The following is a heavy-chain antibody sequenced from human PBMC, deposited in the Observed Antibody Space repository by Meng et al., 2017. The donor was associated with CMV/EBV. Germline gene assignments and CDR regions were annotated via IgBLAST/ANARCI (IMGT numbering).Heavy chain of an antibody. D-gene: IGHD3-9*01. V-gene: IGHV3-48*03. CDR1: GYTFTSYG. Sequence: SCKASGYTFTSYGISWVRQAPGKGLEWVSYISSSGSTIYYADSVKGRFTISRDNAKKTLYLQMSSLRAEDTAVYYCARDFPYYDILTAYFSVDAFDIWGQGTTVTVSS. CDR3: ARDFPYYDILTAYFSVDAFDI. CDR2: ISSSGSTI. J-gene: IGHJ3*02.